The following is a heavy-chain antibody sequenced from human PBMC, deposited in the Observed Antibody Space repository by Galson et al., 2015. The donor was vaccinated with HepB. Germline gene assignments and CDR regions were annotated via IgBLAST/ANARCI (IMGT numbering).Heavy chain of an antibody. CDR2: INPNSGGT. V-gene: IGHV1-2*02. CDR1: GYTFTGYY. Sequence: SVKVSCKASGYTFTGYYMHWVRQAPGQGLEWMGWINPNSGGTNYAQKFQGRVTMTRDTSISTAYMELSRLRSDDTAVYYCARDVRFLEWLSKIYGMDVWGQGTTVTVSS. CDR3: ARDVRFLEWLSKIYGMDV. J-gene: IGHJ6*02. D-gene: IGHD3-3*01.